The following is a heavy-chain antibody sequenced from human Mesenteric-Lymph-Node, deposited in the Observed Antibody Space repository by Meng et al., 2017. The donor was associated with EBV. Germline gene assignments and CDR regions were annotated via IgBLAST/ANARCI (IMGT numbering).Heavy chain of an antibody. CDR3: ARGEKGPIDY. V-gene: IGHV4-34*01. CDR2: INHSGST. J-gene: IGHJ4*02. Sequence: QGHQQRWGAGFLKPSGTLSLTCAVYVGSFSGYYWSWIRQPPGKGLEWIGEINHSGSTNYNPSLKSRVTISVDTSKNQFSLKLSSVTAADTAVYYCARGEKGPIDYWGQGTLVTVSS. CDR1: VGSFSGYY.